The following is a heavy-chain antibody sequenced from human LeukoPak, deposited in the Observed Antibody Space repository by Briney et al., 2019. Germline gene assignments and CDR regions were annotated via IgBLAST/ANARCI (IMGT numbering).Heavy chain of an antibody. V-gene: IGHV3-15*01. Sequence: GGSLRLSCAASGFTFSSYEMNWVRQAPGKGLEWVGRIKSKTDGGTTDYAAPVKGRFTISRDDSKNTLYLQMNSLKTEDTAVYYCTTDLSPGYGDYYHYMDVWGKGTTVTISS. D-gene: IGHD4-17*01. CDR1: GFTFSSYE. CDR2: IKSKTDGGTT. CDR3: TTDLSPGYGDYYHYMDV. J-gene: IGHJ6*03.